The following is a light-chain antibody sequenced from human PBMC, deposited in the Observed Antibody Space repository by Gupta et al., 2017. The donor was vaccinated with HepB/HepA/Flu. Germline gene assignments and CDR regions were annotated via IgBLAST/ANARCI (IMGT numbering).Light chain of an antibody. V-gene: IGKV1-5*03. CDR3: QQYYTYSPERT. CDR2: KAA. J-gene: IGKJ1*01. CDR1: QSIFSW. Sequence: DVQLTQSPSTLSASVGDRVTITCRASQSIFSWLAWYQKKPGKAPKLLMYKAATLESGVPSRFSGSGSGTEFTLTISSLQPDEFATYYCQQYYTYSPERTFGPGTKVEI.